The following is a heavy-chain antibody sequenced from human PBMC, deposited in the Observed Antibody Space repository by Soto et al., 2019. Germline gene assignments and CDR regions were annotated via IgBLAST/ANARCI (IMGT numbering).Heavy chain of an antibody. Sequence: PGGSLRLSCAAFGFNFRSFAMSWVRQAPGKGLEWVSAISGSGGSTYYADSVKGRFTISRDNSKNTLYLQMNSLRAEDTAVYYCAKSVVWQGYSDTYYFDYWGQRTLVTVSS. J-gene: IGHJ4*02. CDR2: ISGSGGST. D-gene: IGHD4-17*01. CDR1: GFNFRSFA. V-gene: IGHV3-23*01. CDR3: AKSVVWQGYSDTYYFDY.